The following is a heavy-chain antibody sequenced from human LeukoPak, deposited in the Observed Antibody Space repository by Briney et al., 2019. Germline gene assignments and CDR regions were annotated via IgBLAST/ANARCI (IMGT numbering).Heavy chain of an antibody. D-gene: IGHD2-2*01. CDR1: GGSISSGSYY. CDR3: ARVPCSSTSCKGFYFDY. V-gene: IGHV4-61*02. J-gene: IGHJ4*02. Sequence: SETLSLTCTVSGGSISSGSYYWSWIRQPAGKGLEWIGRIYTSGSTNYNPSLKSRVTISVDTSKNQFSLKLSSVTAADTAVYYCARVPCSSTSCKGFYFDYWGQETLVTVSS. CDR2: IYTSGST.